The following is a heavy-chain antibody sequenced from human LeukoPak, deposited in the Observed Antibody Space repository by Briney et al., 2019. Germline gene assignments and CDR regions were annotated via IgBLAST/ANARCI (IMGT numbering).Heavy chain of an antibody. D-gene: IGHD3-10*02. V-gene: IGHV3-53*01. Sequence: GGSLRLSCAASGLSVSADYMSWVRQSPGRGLEWVSVLYSGGTTYYADSLKGRITISRDNSKNTLYLEMNSLRDEATAVYYCAISSVRGFDVWGQGTILIVSS. CDR3: AISSVRGFDV. J-gene: IGHJ3*01. CDR2: LYSGGTT. CDR1: GLSVSADY.